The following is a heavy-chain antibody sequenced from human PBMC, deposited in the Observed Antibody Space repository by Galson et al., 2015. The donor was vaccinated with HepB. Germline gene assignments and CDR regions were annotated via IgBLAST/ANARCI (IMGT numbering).Heavy chain of an antibody. V-gene: IGHV1-18*04. CDR1: GYTFTSYG. D-gene: IGHD3-10*01. CDR3: ARKGDYYGSGSDDAFDI. J-gene: IGHJ3*02. Sequence: SVKVSCKASGYTFTSYGISWVRQAPGQGLEWMGWISAYNGNTNYAQKFQGRVTMTTDTSTSTAYMELRSLRSDDTAVYYCARKGDYYGSGSDDAFDIWGQGTMVTISS. CDR2: ISAYNGNT.